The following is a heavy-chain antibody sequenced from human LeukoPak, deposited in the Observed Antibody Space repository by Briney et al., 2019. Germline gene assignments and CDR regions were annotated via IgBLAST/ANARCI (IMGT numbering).Heavy chain of an antibody. V-gene: IGHV1-69*13. CDR2: IIPIFGTA. D-gene: IGHD2-21*01. J-gene: IGHJ3*02. Sequence: SVKVSCKASGGTFSSYAISWVRQAPGQGLEWMGGIIPIFGTANYAQKFQGRVTITADESTSTAYMELRSLRSDDTAVYYCARVRGSGVVVVVGAFDIWGQGTMVTVSS. CDR3: ARVRGSGVVVVVGAFDI. CDR1: GGTFSSYA.